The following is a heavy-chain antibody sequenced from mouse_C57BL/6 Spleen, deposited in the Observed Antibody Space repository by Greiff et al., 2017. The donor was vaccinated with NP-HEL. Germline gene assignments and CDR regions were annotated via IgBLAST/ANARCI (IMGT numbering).Heavy chain of an antibody. CDR1: GYTFTSYW. CDR3: ARRGGYGYGAMDD. V-gene: IGHV1-59*01. D-gene: IGHD2-2*01. CDR2: IDPSDSYT. Sequence: QVQLKQPGAELVRPGTSVKLSCKASGYTFTSYWMHWVKQRPGQGLEWIGVIDPSDSYTNYNQKFKGKATLTVDTSSSTAYMQLSSLTSEDSAVYYCARRGGYGYGAMDDGGQGTSVTVSS. J-gene: IGHJ4*01.